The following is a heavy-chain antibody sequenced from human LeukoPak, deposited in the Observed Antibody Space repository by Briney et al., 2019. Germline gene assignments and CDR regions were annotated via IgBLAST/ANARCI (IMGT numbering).Heavy chain of an antibody. CDR1: GFTVSSSY. CDR3: ARDSREPRGSYFDY. D-gene: IGHD1-26*01. CDR2: ISSAGTT. Sequence: GGSLRLSCAASGFTVSSSYMSWVRQAPGKGLEGVSIISSAGTTYYAQSVKGRFTISSDNSKNTVCLQVNSLRDEDTAVYYCARDSREPRGSYFDYWGEGTLVTVSS. V-gene: IGHV3-66*01. J-gene: IGHJ4*02.